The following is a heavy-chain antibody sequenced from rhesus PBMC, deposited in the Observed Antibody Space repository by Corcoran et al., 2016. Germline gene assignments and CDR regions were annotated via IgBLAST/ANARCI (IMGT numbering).Heavy chain of an antibody. D-gene: IGHD4-23*01. V-gene: IGHV3S25*01. CDR2: INSGGGRT. Sequence: EVQLVESGGGLAKPGGSLRLSCAASGFTFSSSWMNWVRRAPGRGLEWYSAINSGGGRTYYADSGKSRFTISRDNSKNTLSLQMNSLRAEDTAVYYCAKDPHEYSKWSGYWGQGVLVTVSS. CDR1: GFTFSSSW. J-gene: IGHJ4*01. CDR3: AKDPHEYSKWSGY.